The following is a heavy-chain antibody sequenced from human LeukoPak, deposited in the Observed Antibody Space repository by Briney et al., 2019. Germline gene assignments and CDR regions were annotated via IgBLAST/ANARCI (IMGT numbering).Heavy chain of an antibody. J-gene: IGHJ4*02. D-gene: IGHD1-1*01. Sequence: PSETLSLTCTVSGASISNYFWSWFRQPPGRGLEWIGLIYSSGSTSYNPSLTSRVTISVDTSKNQFSLNLTSATAADTAVYYCARDKTHNNNCERLDYWGQGTLVTVSS. CDR3: ARDKTHNNNCERLDY. CDR2: IYSSGST. V-gene: IGHV4-59*01. CDR1: GASISNYF.